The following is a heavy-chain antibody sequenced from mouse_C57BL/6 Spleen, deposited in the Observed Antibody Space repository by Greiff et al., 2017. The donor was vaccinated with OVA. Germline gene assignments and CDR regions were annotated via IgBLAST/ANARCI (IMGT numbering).Heavy chain of an antibody. J-gene: IGHJ2*01. CDR2: IYPNNGGN. V-gene: IGHV1-34*01. CDR1: GYTFTDYY. CDR3: SRAGPYPYYFDY. Sequence: VQLQQSGPELVKPGASVKMSCKASGYTFTDYYMHWVKQSHGKSLEWIGYIYPNNGGNGYNQKFKGKATLTVEKSSITAYMVLRSLTSADSSVYFCSRAGPYPYYFDYCGQGTTLTVSS. D-gene: IGHD2-10*01.